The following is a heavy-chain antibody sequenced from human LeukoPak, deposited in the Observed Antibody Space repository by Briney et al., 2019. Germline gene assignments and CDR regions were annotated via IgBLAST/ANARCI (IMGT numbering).Heavy chain of an antibody. CDR2: ISGSGGST. Sequence: GGSLRLSCAASGFTFSSCAMSWVRQAPGKGLEWVSAISGSGGSTYYADSVKGRFTISRDNSKNTLYLQMNSLRAEDTAVYYCARDSVLYDFWSGYYPYGMDVWGQGTTVTVSS. CDR3: ARDSVLYDFWSGYYPYGMDV. CDR1: GFTFSSCA. V-gene: IGHV3-23*01. J-gene: IGHJ6*02. D-gene: IGHD3-3*01.